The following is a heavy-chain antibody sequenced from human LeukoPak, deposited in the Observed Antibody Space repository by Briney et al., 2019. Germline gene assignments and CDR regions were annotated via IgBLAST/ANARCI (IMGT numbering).Heavy chain of an antibody. CDR1: GGSISSYY. D-gene: IGHD3-22*01. J-gene: IGHJ4*02. V-gene: IGHV4-59*01. Sequence: SETLSLTCTVSGGSISSYYWSWIRQPPGKGLEWIGYIYYSGSTNYNPSLKSRVTISVDTSKNQFSLKLSSVTAADTAVYYCARDAPSYDSSGYYYLFDYWGQGTLVTVSP. CDR2: IYYSGST. CDR3: ARDAPSYDSSGYYYLFDY.